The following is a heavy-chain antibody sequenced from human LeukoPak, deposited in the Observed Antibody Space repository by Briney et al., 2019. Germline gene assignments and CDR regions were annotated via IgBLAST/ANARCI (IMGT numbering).Heavy chain of an antibody. D-gene: IGHD6-6*01. V-gene: IGHV3-7*01. Sequence: PGGSLRLSCAASGFTFSSYWMTWVRQAPGKGLESVANIKQDGSEKYYADSVKGRFTVSRDNAKNTLYLQVNNLRAEDTAVYYCARGPNSNWSGLDFWGQGTLLTVSS. J-gene: IGHJ4*02. CDR1: GFTFSSYW. CDR3: ARGPNSNWSGLDF. CDR2: IKQDGSEK.